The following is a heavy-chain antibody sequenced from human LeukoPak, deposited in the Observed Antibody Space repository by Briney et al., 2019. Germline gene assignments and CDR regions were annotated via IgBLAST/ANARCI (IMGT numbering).Heavy chain of an antibody. D-gene: IGHD4-11*01. V-gene: IGHV5-51*01. CDR3: ARPSDNDYSNYRLHDAFDI. CDR1: GYSFTSYW. J-gene: IGHJ3*02. CDR2: IYPGDSDT. Sequence: GESLKISCKGSGYSFTSYWIGWVRQMPGKGLEWMGIIYPGDSDTRYSPSFQGQVTISADKSISTAYLQWSSLQASDTAMYYCARPSDNDYSNYRLHDAFDIWGQGTMVTVSS.